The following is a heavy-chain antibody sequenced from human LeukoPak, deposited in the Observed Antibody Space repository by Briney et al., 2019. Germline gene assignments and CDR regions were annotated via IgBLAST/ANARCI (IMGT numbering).Heavy chain of an antibody. D-gene: IGHD3-10*01. CDR3: AKDLGLWFGESDAFDI. CDR2: IRYDGSNK. CDR1: GFTFSSYG. Sequence: AGGSLRLSCAASGFTFSSYGMRWVRQAPGKGLEWVAFIRYDGSNKYYADSVKGRFTISRDNSKNTLYLQMNSLRAEDTAVYYCAKDLGLWFGESDAFDIWGQGTMVTVSS. V-gene: IGHV3-30*02. J-gene: IGHJ3*02.